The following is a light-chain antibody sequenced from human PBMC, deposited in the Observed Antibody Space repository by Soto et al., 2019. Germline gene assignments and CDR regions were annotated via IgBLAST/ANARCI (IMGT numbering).Light chain of an antibody. V-gene: IGLV2-8*01. CDR1: SSDVGGYNY. CDR2: EVS. CDR3: SSYAGSNNRV. Sequence: QSVLTQPPSASGSPGQSVTISCTGTSSDVGGYNYVSWYQQHPGKAPKLMIYEVSKRPSGVPDRFSGSKSGNTASLTVSGLQDEDEADYYCSSYAGSNNRVFGTGTKLT. J-gene: IGLJ1*01.